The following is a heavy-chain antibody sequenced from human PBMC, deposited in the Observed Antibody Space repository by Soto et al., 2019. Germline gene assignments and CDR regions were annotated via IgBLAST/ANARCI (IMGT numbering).Heavy chain of an antibody. Sequence: PGGSLRLSCVASGFDFRSYEMNWVRQAPGKGLEWVSNIRANDESIYYADSVKGRVSVSRDNAKNSLFLEMNRLRVDDTAVYYCARETLRDAIDIGGQGTMVTVSS. CDR2: IRANDESI. V-gene: IGHV3-48*03. J-gene: IGHJ3*02. CDR3: ARETLRDAIDI. CDR1: GFDFRSYE.